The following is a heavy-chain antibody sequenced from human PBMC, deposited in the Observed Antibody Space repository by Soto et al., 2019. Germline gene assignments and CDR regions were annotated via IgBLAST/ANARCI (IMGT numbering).Heavy chain of an antibody. CDR3: ARSSTSANYFDY. CDR2: IYYSGST. V-gene: IGHV4-31*03. Sequence: QVQLQESGPGLVKPSQTLSLTCTVSGGSISSGGYYWSWIRQHPGKGLEWIGYIYYSGSTYYNPSLKSRVTISVDTAKNQFSLKLSSVTAADTAVYYCARSSTSANYFDYWGQGTLVTVSS. J-gene: IGHJ4*02. CDR1: GGSISSGGYY. D-gene: IGHD2-2*01.